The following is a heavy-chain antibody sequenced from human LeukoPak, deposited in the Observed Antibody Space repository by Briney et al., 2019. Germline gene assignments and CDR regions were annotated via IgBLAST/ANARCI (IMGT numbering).Heavy chain of an antibody. D-gene: IGHD2-15*01. CDR3: ARGRPRIYYYYMDV. CDR1: GGPFSGYY. V-gene: IGHV4-34*01. Sequence: SETLSLTCAVYGGPFSGYYWSWIRQPPGKGLEWIGEINHSGSTNYNPSLKSRVTISVDTSKNQFSLKLSSVTAADTAVYYCARGRPRIYYYYMDVWGKGTTVTVSS. J-gene: IGHJ6*03. CDR2: INHSGST.